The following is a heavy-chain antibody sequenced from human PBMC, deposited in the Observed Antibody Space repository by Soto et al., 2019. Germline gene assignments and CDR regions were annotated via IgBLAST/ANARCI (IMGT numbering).Heavy chain of an antibody. Sequence: HPGGSLRLSCAASGFTVSSYWMSWVRQAPGKGLEWVANIKQDGSDKYSVDSVKGRFTISRDNAKNSLYLQMNSLRAEDTAVYYCARSRGYDASYFDYWGQGT. CDR1: GFTVSSYW. D-gene: IGHD5-12*01. CDR2: IKQDGSDK. CDR3: ARSRGYDASYFDY. V-gene: IGHV3-7*01. J-gene: IGHJ4*02.